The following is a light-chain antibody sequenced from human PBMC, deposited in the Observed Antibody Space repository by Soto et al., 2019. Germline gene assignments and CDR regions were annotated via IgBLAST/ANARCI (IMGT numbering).Light chain of an antibody. CDR3: QQANSFPLT. CDR1: QGISSW. V-gene: IGKV1-12*01. Sequence: DIQMTESPSSVSASVGGRVSITCRASQGISSWLAWYQQKPGRAPKLLIYTGSSFQSGVPPRFSGSGSGTAFTTTISSLQPEDVATYYCQQANSFPLTFGGGTKVEIK. CDR2: TGS. J-gene: IGKJ4*01.